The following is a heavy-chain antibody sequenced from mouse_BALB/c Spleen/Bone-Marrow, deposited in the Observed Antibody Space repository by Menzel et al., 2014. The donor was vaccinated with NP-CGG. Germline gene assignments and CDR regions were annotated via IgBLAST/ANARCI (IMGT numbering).Heavy chain of an antibody. Sequence: EVQLQQSGAELVKPGASVKLSCKASGFNIKDTYMHWVKQRPEQGLEWIGRIDPANGNTKYDPKFQGKATITADTSSNTAYLQLSSLTSEDTAVYYCANYDYGWYFDVWGAGTTVTVSS. V-gene: IGHV14-3*02. D-gene: IGHD2-4*01. J-gene: IGHJ1*01. CDR2: IDPANGNT. CDR3: ANYDYGWYFDV. CDR1: GFNIKDTY.